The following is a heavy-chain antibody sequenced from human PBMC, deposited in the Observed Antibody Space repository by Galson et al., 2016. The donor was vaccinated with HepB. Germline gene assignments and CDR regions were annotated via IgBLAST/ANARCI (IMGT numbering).Heavy chain of an antibody. CDR1: GFTFTTSA. D-gene: IGHD4-17*01. CDR3: VRDRAVTNWFDP. Sequence: LRLSCAASGFTFTTSAMSWVRQAPGKGLEWVSAISGSGGGTFYADSVKGRFTISRDNAKNTLYLQMNSLRDEDTAVYFCVRDRAVTNWFDPWGQGTLVTVSS. J-gene: IGHJ5*02. CDR2: ISGSGGGT. V-gene: IGHV3-23*01.